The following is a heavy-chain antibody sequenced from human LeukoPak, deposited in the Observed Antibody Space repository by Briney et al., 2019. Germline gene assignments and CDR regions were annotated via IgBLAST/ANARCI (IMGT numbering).Heavy chain of an antibody. J-gene: IGHJ4*02. Sequence: PGESLRLSCETSGFSFSTYWMSWVRQAPGKGLEWVANIRQDGSEKYYADSVKGRFTISRDIAKQSVFLQMNSLRAEDTALYYCARLSAMVRGPEDIFYFEYWGLGTLVTVSS. CDR1: GFSFSTYW. CDR2: IRQDGSEK. CDR3: ARLSAMVRGPEDIFYFEY. V-gene: IGHV3-7*01. D-gene: IGHD3-10*01.